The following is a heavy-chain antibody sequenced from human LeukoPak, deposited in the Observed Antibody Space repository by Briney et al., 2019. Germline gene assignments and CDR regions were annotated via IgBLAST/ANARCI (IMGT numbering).Heavy chain of an antibody. CDR1: GYTFTSYD. CDR3: ARGLSKNVLRFLEWLLVWFDP. V-gene: IGHV1-8*01. J-gene: IGHJ5*02. D-gene: IGHD3-3*01. Sequence: ASVKVSCKASGYTFTSYDINWVRQATGQGLEWMGWMIPNSGNTGYAQKFQGRVTMTRNTSISTAYMELSSLRSEDTAVYYCARGLSKNVLRFLEWLLVWFDPWGQGTLVTVSS. CDR2: MIPNSGNT.